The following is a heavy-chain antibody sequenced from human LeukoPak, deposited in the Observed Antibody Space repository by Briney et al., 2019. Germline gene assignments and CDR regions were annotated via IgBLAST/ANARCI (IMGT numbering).Heavy chain of an antibody. V-gene: IGHV4-39*01. CDR2: IYDSGST. D-gene: IGHD1-26*01. Sequence: SETLSLTCTVSGCSIRSSYYDWGWIGQPPGKGLEWIGSIYDSGSTYDNPFLKSLVIIFVNASKNLFFLKLSSVAAADAVDYIRARHSGTWGEGTLVTVSS. J-gene: IGHJ5*02. CDR1: GCSIRSSYYD. CDR3: ARHSGT.